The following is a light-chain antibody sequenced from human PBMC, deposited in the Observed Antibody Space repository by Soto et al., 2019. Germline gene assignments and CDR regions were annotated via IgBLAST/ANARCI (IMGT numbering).Light chain of an antibody. J-gene: IGKJ5*01. Sequence: DIQMTQTPSSASASVGDRVTISCRASQGISSWLAWYQKKPGKAPNLLIYAASSLQSGVPSRFSGSESGTDFTLTISSLQPEDCAIYFCQQANSFPITFGQGTRLE. CDR3: QQANSFPIT. CDR1: QGISSW. CDR2: AAS. V-gene: IGKV1-12*01.